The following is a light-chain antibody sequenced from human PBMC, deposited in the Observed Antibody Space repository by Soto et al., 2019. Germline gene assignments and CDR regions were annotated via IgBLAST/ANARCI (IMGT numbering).Light chain of an antibody. Sequence: TLSPATLNGSAGESAALSCRASQSVSSNLAWYQQKPGQAPRLLIYGASNRATGIPDRFSGSGSGTDFTLTISRLEPEDFAVYYCQQYGSSGTFGQRAKVDI. CDR3: QQYGSSGT. J-gene: IGKJ1*01. V-gene: IGKV3-20*01. CDR2: GAS. CDR1: QSVSSN.